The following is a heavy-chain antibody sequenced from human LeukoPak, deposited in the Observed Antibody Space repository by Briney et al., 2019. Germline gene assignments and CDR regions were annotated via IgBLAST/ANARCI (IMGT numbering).Heavy chain of an antibody. CDR3: AKDMGAAYYYYYGMDV. Sequence: GGSLRLSCAASGFTFDDYAMHWVRHAPGKGLEWVSGISWNSGSIGYADSVKGRFTISRDNAKNSLYLQMNSLRAEDTALYYCAKDMGAAYYYYYGMDVWGQGTTVTVSS. CDR1: GFTFDDYA. J-gene: IGHJ6*02. V-gene: IGHV3-9*01. D-gene: IGHD1-26*01. CDR2: ISWNSGSI.